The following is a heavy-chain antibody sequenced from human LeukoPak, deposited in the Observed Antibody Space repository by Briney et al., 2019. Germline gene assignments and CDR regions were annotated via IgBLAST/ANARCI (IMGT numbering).Heavy chain of an antibody. CDR1: GFNFSTYA. Sequence: PGGSLRLSCAASGFNFSTYAMHWVRQAPGKGLEWVAVISSEGSMKDYADSVKGRFTVSRDHSKNTLYLQLSSLRDEDTSLYYCARGNLYIVATVEDYWGQGTLVTVSS. D-gene: IGHD5-12*01. CDR3: ARGNLYIVATVEDY. J-gene: IGHJ4*02. CDR2: ISSEGSMK. V-gene: IGHV3-30-3*01.